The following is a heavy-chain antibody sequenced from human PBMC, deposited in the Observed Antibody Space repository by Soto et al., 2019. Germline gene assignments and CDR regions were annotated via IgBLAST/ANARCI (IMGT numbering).Heavy chain of an antibody. V-gene: IGHV4-61*01. CDR3: SRDNSGYFPTY. CDR1: GGSVNSANHY. CDR2: IYYNGNT. D-gene: IGHD3-22*01. J-gene: IGHJ4*02. Sequence: SETLSLTCSVSGGSVNSANHYWSWMRQPPGKGLEWIGFIYYNGNTKYNPSLKSRVTISLDTSKNQFSLNLTSVTAADAAVYYCSRDNSGYFPTYWGQGTLVTV.